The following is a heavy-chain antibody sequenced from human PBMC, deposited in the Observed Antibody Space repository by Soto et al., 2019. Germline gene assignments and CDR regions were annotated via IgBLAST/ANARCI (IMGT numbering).Heavy chain of an antibody. J-gene: IGHJ5*02. CDR2: IYYSGST. V-gene: IGHV4-39*01. CDR1: GGSISSSSYY. D-gene: IGHD6-13*01. Sequence: QLQLQESGPGLVKPSESLSLTCTVSGGSISSSSYYWGWIRQPPGKGLEWIGSIYYSGSTYYNPSLKSRVTISVDTSKNQFSLKLSSVTAADTAVYYCARTPGIGRGNWFDPWGQGTLVTVSS. CDR3: ARTPGIGRGNWFDP.